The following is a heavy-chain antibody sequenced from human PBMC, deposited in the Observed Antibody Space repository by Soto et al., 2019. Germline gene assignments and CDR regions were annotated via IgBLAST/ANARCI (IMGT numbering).Heavy chain of an antibody. Sequence: SETLSLTCTVSGGSISSYYWSWIRQPPGKGLEWIGYIYYSGSTNYNPSLKSRVTISVDTSKNQFSLKLCSVTAADTAVYYCARERGYSSGWYGNWFDPWGQGTLVTVSS. J-gene: IGHJ5*02. V-gene: IGHV4-59*01. CDR2: IYYSGST. D-gene: IGHD6-19*01. CDR1: GGSISSYY. CDR3: ARERGYSSGWYGNWFDP.